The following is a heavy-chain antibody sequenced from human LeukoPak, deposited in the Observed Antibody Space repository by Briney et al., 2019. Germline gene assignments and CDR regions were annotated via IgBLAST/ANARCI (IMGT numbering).Heavy chain of an antibody. D-gene: IGHD2/OR15-2a*01. CDR2: MSYDGSNK. Sequence: PGGSLRLSCAASGFTFSSYVMHWVRQAPGKGLEWVAVMSYDGSNKYYADSVKGRFTISRDNSKNTLYLQMNSLRAEDTAVYYCARALLSLGSKSPLGYWGQGTLVTVSS. V-gene: IGHV3-30*04. J-gene: IGHJ4*02. CDR3: ARALLSLGSKSPLGY. CDR1: GFTFSSYV.